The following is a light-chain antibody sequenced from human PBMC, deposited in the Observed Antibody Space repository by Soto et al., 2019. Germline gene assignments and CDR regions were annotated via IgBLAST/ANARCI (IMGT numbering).Light chain of an antibody. V-gene: IGKV3-11*01. J-gene: IGKJ4*01. Sequence: EIVLTQSPATLSLSPGERATLSCRASQSVSSYLAWYQQKPGQAPRLLIYDASNRATGIPARFSGSRSGPDFTLTIISLEAEDFAVYYCQQRSNWHPLTFGGRTKVEIK. CDR3: QQRSNWHPLT. CDR1: QSVSSY. CDR2: DAS.